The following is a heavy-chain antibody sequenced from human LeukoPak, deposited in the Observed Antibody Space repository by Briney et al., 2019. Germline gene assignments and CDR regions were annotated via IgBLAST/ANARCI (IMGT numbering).Heavy chain of an antibody. CDR2: ISAYNGNT. V-gene: IGHV1-18*01. CDR1: GYTFTSYG. J-gene: IGHJ3*02. D-gene: IGHD3-10*02. CDR3: ATHYYDRPVGWYYYDRGGGLYAFDI. Sequence: ASVKVSCKASGYTFTSYGISWVRQAPGQGLEWMGWISAYNGNTNYAQKLQGRVTMTEDTSTDTAYMELSSLRSEDTAVYYCATHYYDRPVGWYYYDRGGGLYAFDIWGQGTMVTVSS.